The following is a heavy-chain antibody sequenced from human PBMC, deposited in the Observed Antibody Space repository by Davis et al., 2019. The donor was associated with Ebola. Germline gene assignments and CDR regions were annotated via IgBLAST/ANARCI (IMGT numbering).Heavy chain of an antibody. CDR1: GFIFSSYV. Sequence: PGGSLRLSCAASGFIFSSYVMSWVRQAPGNGLEWVAFIRSDGSYNYYADSVKGRFTISRDNSKNTLYLQMNSLRAEDTAVYYCAKDFPSSSSWYYFDYWGQGTLVTVSS. J-gene: IGHJ4*02. CDR3: AKDFPSSSSWYYFDY. CDR2: IRSDGSYN. V-gene: IGHV3-30*02. D-gene: IGHD6-13*01.